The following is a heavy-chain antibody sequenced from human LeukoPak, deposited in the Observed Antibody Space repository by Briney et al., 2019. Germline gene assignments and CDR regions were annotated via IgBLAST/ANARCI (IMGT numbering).Heavy chain of an antibody. V-gene: IGHV3-66*01. Sequence: GGSLRLSCAASGFTVSSDYMTWVRQAPGKGLEWVSVIYSGGSTNYADSVKGRFTISRDNSENTLYLQMNSLRVEDTAVYYCAREAAADPYYFDYWGQGTLVTVSS. CDR1: GFTVSSDY. J-gene: IGHJ4*02. D-gene: IGHD6-13*01. CDR3: AREAAADPYYFDY. CDR2: IYSGGST.